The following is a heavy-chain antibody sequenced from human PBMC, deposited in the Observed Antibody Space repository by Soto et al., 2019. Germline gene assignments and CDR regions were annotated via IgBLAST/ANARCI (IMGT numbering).Heavy chain of an antibody. CDR1: GYHFSNFI. Sequence: LESGGGLVPPGGSLRLSCAASGYHFSNFIMSWVRQAPGKGLEWVSSVRSNGDDTFYADSVKGRFTISRDNSRNTLSLHMSSLRVEDTALYYCAAARAGTFDLWGQGTMVTVFS. V-gene: IGHV3-23*01. D-gene: IGHD3-10*01. J-gene: IGHJ3*01. CDR3: AAARAGTFDL. CDR2: VRSNGDDT.